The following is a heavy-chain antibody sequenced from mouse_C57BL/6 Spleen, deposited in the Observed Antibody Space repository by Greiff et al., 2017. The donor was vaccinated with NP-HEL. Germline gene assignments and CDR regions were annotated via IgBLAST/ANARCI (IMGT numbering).Heavy chain of an antibody. CDR1: GYTFTSYW. CDR3: ARSAEAMDY. Sequence: VQLQQPGAELVMPGASVKLSCKASGYTFTSYWMHWVKQRPGQGLEFLFDRTHSDLYTPYHPKFKGKSTLTVDKSSSTAYMQLSSLTSEDSAVYYCARSAEAMDYWGQGTSVTVSS. CDR2: RTHSDLYT. V-gene: IGHV1-69*01. J-gene: IGHJ4*01.